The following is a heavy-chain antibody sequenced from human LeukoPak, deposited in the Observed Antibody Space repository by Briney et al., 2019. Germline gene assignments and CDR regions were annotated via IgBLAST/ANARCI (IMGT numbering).Heavy chain of an antibody. J-gene: IGHJ5*02. D-gene: IGHD3-10*01. V-gene: IGHV1-2*02. CDR1: GYTFTGYS. CDR2: INPNSGGT. Sequence: ASVKVSCKASGYTFTGYSMHWVRQAPGQGLEWMVWINPNSGGTNYAQKFQGRVTMTRDTSISTAYMELSRLRSDDTAVYYCARLSIDFITMVRGVPEWFDPWGQGTLVTVSS. CDR3: ARLSIDFITMVRGVPEWFDP.